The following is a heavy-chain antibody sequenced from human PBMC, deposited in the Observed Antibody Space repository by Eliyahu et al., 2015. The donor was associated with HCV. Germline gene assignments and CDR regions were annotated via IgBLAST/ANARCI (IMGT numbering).Heavy chain of an antibody. D-gene: IGHD4-17*01. V-gene: IGHV4-31*03. J-gene: IGHJ3*02. CDR1: GGSXSSGGYY. Sequence: QVQLQESGPGLVKPSQTLSLTCXVSGGSXSSGGYYWSWIRQHPGKGLEWIGYIYYSGSTYYNPSLKSRVTISVDTSKNQFSLKLSSVTAADTAVYYCARDLATVTTSGRHDAFDIWGQGTMVTVSS. CDR3: ARDLATVTTSGRHDAFDI. CDR2: IYYSGST.